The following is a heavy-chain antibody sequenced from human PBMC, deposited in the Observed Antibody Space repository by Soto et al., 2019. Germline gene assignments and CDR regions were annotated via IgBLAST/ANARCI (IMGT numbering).Heavy chain of an antibody. CDR1: GGTFSSYA. D-gene: IGHD3-9*01. CDR2: IIPIFGTA. V-gene: IGHV1-69*13. Sequence: PSVKVSCKASGGTFSSYAISWVRQAPGQGLEWMGGIIPIFGTANYAQKFQGRVTITADESTSTAYMELSSLRSEDTAVYYCAREANYDILTGYYSTWGQGTLVTVSS. CDR3: AREANYDILTGYYST. J-gene: IGHJ5*02.